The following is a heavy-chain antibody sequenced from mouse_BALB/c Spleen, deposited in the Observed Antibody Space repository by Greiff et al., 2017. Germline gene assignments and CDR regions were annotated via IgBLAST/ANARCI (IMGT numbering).Heavy chain of an antibody. Sequence: VQLQQSGAELVKPGASVKLSCTASGFNIKDSYMHWVKQRPEQGLEWIGRIDPANGNTNYDPKFQGKATITADTSSNTAYLQLSSLTSEDTAVFYCTTLYDGGFAYWGQGTLVTVSA. J-gene: IGHJ3*01. CDR3: TTLYDGGFAY. CDR1: GFNIKDSY. V-gene: IGHV14-3*02. D-gene: IGHD2-12*01. CDR2: IDPANGNT.